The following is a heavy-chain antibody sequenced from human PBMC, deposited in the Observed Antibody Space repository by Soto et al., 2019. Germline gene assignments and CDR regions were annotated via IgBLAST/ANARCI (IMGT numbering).Heavy chain of an antibody. CDR1: GGSITSNAYY. J-gene: IGHJ4*02. V-gene: IGHV4-39*01. CDR2: IYYSGSA. CDR3: ARRPKRGSYSWCFDY. Sequence: QLQLQESGPGLVKPSETLSLTCTVSGGSITSNAYYWGWIRQPPGKGLEWLGYIYYSGSASYTPSHKSRVTRAVDTSKNQFSPKLSSVTAADTAVYYCARRPKRGSYSWCFDYWGQGTLVTVSS. D-gene: IGHD1-26*01.